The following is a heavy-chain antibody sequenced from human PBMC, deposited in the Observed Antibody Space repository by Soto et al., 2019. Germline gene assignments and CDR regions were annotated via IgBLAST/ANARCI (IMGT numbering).Heavy chain of an antibody. CDR3: ATDLILSVPVTAIPPFDY. J-gene: IGHJ4*02. V-gene: IGHV4-59*01. CDR1: GGSISSYY. D-gene: IGHD2-2*02. CDR2: IYYSGST. Sequence: SETLSLTCTVSGGSISSYYWSWIRQPPGKGLEWIGYIYYSGSTNYNPSLKSRVTISVDTSTDTAYMELSSLRSEDTAVYYCATDLILSVPVTAIPPFDYWGQGTLVTVSS.